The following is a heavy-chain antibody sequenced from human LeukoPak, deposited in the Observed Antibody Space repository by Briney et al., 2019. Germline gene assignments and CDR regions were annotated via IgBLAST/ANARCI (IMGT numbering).Heavy chain of an antibody. J-gene: IGHJ4*02. Sequence: PGGSLRLSCAASGFTFSSYGMHWVRQAAGKGLEWVAVIWYDGSNKYYADSVKGRFTISRDNSKNTLYLQMNSLRAEDTAVYYCARDRYSSSWFTSDWGQGTLVTVSS. CDR1: GFTFSSYG. CDR3: ARDRYSSSWFTSD. CDR2: IWYDGSNK. D-gene: IGHD6-13*01. V-gene: IGHV3-33*01.